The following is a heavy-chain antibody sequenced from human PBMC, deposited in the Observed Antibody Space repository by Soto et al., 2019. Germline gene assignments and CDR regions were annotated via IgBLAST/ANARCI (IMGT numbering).Heavy chain of an antibody. V-gene: IGHV1-3*01. D-gene: IGHD3-10*01. CDR1: GYTFTSYA. CDR2: INAGNGNT. CDR3: ARVSYGSGSYGYYYGMDV. Sequence: QVQLVQSGADVKKPGASVKVSCKASGYTFTSYAMHWVRQAPGQRLEWMGWINAGNGNTKYSQKFQGRVTITRDTSASTAYMELSSLRSEDTAVYYCARVSYGSGSYGYYYGMDVWGQGTTVTVSS. J-gene: IGHJ6*02.